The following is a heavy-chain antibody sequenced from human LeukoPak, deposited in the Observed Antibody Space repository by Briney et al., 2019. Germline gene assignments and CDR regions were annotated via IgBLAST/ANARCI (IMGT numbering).Heavy chain of an antibody. D-gene: IGHD7-27*01. CDR1: GDTVSSNSAT. CDR2: TYYRSKWYN. V-gene: IGHV6-1*01. CDR3: TRDLGTFDY. J-gene: IGHJ4*02. Sequence: SQTLSLTCAISGDTVSSNSATWNWLRQSPSRGLEWLGRTYYRSKWYNEYAESMKSRITINPDTSKNQFSLQLNSVTPEDAAVYYCTRDLGTFDYWGQGTLVTVSS.